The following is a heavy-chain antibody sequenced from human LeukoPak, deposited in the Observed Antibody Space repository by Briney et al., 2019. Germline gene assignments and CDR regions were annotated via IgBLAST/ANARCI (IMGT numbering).Heavy chain of an antibody. V-gene: IGHV3-23*01. Sequence: GGSLRLSCAASGFTFSSYAMTWVRQAPGKGLEWVSATSGSAGSTNYADSVKGRFTISRDNSKNTLYLQMISLRAEDTAVYYCAKDLVGVVPDAFDIWGQGTMVTVSS. J-gene: IGHJ3*02. CDR2: TSGSAGST. D-gene: IGHD2-15*01. CDR3: AKDLVGVVPDAFDI. CDR1: GFTFSSYA.